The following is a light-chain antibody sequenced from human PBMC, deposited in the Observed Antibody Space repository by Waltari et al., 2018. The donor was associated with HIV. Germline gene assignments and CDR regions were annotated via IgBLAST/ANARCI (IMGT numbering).Light chain of an antibody. CDR1: QSVSSSY. Sequence: IVLTQSPGTLSLSPGARATLSCRASQSVSSSYLAWYQQKPGQAPRLLIYGASNRATGIPARFSGSGSGTDFTLTISSLEPEDFAVYYCQQRNNWPLTFGGGTKVEIK. CDR2: GAS. CDR3: QQRNNWPLT. J-gene: IGKJ4*01. V-gene: IGKV3D-20*02.